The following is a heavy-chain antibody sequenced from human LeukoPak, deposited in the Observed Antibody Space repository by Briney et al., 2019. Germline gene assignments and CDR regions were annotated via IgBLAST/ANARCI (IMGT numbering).Heavy chain of an antibody. D-gene: IGHD3-22*01. CDR2: ISAYNGNT. J-gene: IGHJ5*02. CDR1: GYTFTSYG. Sequence: ASVKVSCKASGYTFTSYGISWVRQAPGQGLEWIGWISAYNGNTNYAQKLQGRVTMTTDTSTSTAYMELRSLRSDDTAVYYCARDIAYYYDSSGYHGWFDPWGQGTLVTVSS. CDR3: ARDIAYYYDSSGYHGWFDP. V-gene: IGHV1-18*01.